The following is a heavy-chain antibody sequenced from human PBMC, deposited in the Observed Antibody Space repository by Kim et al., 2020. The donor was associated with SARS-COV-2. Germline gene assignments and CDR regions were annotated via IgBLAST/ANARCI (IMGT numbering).Heavy chain of an antibody. CDR3: VNGELFVSGIAAPIDY. D-gene: IGHD6-13*01. J-gene: IGHJ4*02. V-gene: IGHV3-64D*06. CDR2: ISSNGGST. Sequence: GGSLRLSCSASGFTFSSYAMHWVRQAPGKGLEYVSAISSNGGSTYYADSVKGRFTISRDNSKNTLYLQMSSLRAEDTAVYYCVNGELFVSGIAAPIDYWGQGTLVTVSS. CDR1: GFTFSSYA.